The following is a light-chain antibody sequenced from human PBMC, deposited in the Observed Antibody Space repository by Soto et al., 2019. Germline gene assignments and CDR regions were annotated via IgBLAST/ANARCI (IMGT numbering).Light chain of an antibody. CDR2: DVS. CDR1: SSDVGGYNY. Sequence: PALTQPASVSGSPGQSSSISCTGTSSDVGGYNYVSWYQQHPGKAPKLMIYDVSNRPSGVSNRFSGSKSGNTASLTISGLQAEDEADYYCSSYTSSSPLYVFGTGTKVTVL. CDR3: SSYTSSSPLYV. V-gene: IGLV2-14*01. J-gene: IGLJ1*01.